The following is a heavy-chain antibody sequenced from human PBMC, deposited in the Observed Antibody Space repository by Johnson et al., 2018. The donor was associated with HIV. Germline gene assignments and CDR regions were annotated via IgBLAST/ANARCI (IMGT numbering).Heavy chain of an antibody. V-gene: IGHV3-11*04. CDR1: GFSFNDYY. Sequence: QMQLVESGGGLVKPGGSLRLSCAASGFSFNDYYMSWIRQAPGKGLVWVARINSGSGGSTYYADSVKGRFTISRDNSKNTLYLQMNSLRAEDTAVYYCAKETPSSGGTFDIWGQGTMVTVSS. CDR2: INSGSGGST. CDR3: AKETPSSGGTFDI. J-gene: IGHJ3*02. D-gene: IGHD6-25*01.